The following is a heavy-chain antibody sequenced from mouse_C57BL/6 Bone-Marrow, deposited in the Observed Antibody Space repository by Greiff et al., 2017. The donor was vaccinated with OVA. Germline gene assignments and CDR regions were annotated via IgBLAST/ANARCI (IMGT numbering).Heavy chain of an antibody. D-gene: IGHD2-3*01. V-gene: IGHV5-17*01. Sequence: EVKLVESGGGLVKPGGSLKLSCAASGFTFSDYGMHWVRQAPEKGLEWVAYISSGSSTIYYADTVKGRLTISRDNAKNTLFLQMTSLRSEDTAMYYCARGYDGYYLFDYWGQGTTLTVSS. J-gene: IGHJ2*01. CDR1: GFTFSDYG. CDR3: ARGYDGYYLFDY. CDR2: ISSGSSTI.